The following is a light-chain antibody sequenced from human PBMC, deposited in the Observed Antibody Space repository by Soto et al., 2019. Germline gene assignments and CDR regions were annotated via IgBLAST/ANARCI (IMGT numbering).Light chain of an antibody. J-gene: IGKJ1*01. Sequence: EIVMTQSPATLSVSPGERATLSCRASQSVRINVAWYQQKPGQAPRLLVYGASTRASGIPDRFSGSGSGTEFTLTISRLQSEDFAVYYCQEYSRWPSRTFGPGTKVDIK. CDR2: GAS. CDR3: QEYSRWPSRT. CDR1: QSVRIN. V-gene: IGKV3-15*01.